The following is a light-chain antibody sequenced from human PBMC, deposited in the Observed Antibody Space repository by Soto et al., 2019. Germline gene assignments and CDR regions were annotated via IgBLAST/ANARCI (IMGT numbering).Light chain of an antibody. Sequence: QSVLTQPPSVSRSPGQSVAISCTGTSSDVGTYNRVSWYQQPPGTAPKLMIYDVTNRPSGVPDRFSGSKSGNTASLTISGLQAEDEADYYCSSFTSSNTYVFGTGPKVTVL. J-gene: IGLJ1*01. CDR1: SSDVGTYNR. CDR3: SSFTSSNTYV. CDR2: DVT. V-gene: IGLV2-18*02.